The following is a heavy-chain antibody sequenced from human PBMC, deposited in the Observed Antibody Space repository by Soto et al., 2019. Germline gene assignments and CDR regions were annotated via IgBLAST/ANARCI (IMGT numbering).Heavy chain of an antibody. D-gene: IGHD3-10*01. V-gene: IGHV3-73*01. CDR2: IRDRAYNYAT. Sequence: EVLLVESGGGLVQPGGSLKLSCAASGFVFKDSSIHWVRQASGKGLEWVVSIRDRAYNYATAYAASVQGRFTISRDDSHSTAYLQMTSLRTEDTAIYYCTRLISAAQDYWGQGTLVTVSS. J-gene: IGHJ4*02. CDR3: TRLISAAQDY. CDR1: GFVFKDSS.